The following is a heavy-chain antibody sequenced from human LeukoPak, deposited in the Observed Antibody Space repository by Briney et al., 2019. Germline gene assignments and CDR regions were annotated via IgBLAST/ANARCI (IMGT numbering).Heavy chain of an antibody. D-gene: IGHD3-10*01. J-gene: IGHJ4*02. V-gene: IGHV3-48*01. Sequence: PGGSLRLSCAASGFTFSSYSMNWVRQAPGKGLEWVSYISSSSSTIYYADSVKGRFTISRDNAKNSLYLQMNSLRAEDTAVYYCARDRFLSGYHRWMFDYWGQGTLVTVSS. CDR3: ARDRFLSGYHRWMFDY. CDR2: ISSSSSTI. CDR1: GFTFSSYS.